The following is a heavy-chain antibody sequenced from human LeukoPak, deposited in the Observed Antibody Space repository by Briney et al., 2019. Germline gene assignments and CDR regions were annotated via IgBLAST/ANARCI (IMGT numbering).Heavy chain of an antibody. D-gene: IGHD6-19*01. CDR3: AREGSGAAGTFDY. CDR2: IYYSGIT. J-gene: IGHJ4*02. Sequence: SETLSLTCAVSGVSISSYYWAWIRQPPGKGLEWIGYIYYSGITDYNPSLKSRVTMSVDTSKNQFSLKLTSVTAADTAVYYCAREGSGAAGTFDYWGQGTLVTVSS. V-gene: IGHV4-59*01. CDR1: GVSISSYY.